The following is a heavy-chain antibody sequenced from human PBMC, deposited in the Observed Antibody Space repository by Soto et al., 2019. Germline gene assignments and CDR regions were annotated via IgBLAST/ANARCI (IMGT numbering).Heavy chain of an antibody. Sequence: QVQLQESGPGLVKPSQTLSLTCTVSGGSLSSGGYYWSWIRQHPGKGLEWIGYIYYTGSTYYNPSLKSRITLSVDTSKNQFSLKLSSVTAADTAVYYCARGEDTSGWYFDYWGQGTLVTVSS. V-gene: IGHV4-31*03. D-gene: IGHD6-19*01. CDR3: ARGEDTSGWYFDY. CDR2: IYYTGST. CDR1: GGSLSSGGYY. J-gene: IGHJ4*02.